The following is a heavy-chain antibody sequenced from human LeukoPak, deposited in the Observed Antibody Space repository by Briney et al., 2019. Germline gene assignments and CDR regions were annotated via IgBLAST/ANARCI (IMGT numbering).Heavy chain of an antibody. CDR2: ISYDGSNR. CDR1: GFTFSSYA. Sequence: GGSLRLSCAASGFTFSSYAMHWVRQAPGKGLEWVAVISYDGSNRYYADSVKGRFTISRDNSKNTLYLQMNSLRAEDTAVYYCAKERVGALLDYWGQGTLVTVSS. V-gene: IGHV3-30-3*01. D-gene: IGHD1-26*01. CDR3: AKERVGALLDY. J-gene: IGHJ4*02.